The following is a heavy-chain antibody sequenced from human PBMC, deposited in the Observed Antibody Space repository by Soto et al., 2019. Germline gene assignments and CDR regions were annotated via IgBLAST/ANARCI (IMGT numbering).Heavy chain of an antibody. D-gene: IGHD3-22*01. J-gene: IGHJ4*02. CDR2: ISYDGSNK. CDR3: ANSGYPFDY. CDR1: GFTFSSYG. Sequence: QVQLVESGGGVVQPGRSLRLSCAASGFTFSSYGMHWVRQAPGKGLEWVAVISYDGSNKYYADSVKGRFTISRDNSKNSLYLQMNSLRAEDTAVYYCANSGYPFDYWGQGTLVTVSS. V-gene: IGHV3-30*18.